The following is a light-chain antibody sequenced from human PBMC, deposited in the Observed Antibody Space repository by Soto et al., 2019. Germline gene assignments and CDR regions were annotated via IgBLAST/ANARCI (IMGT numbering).Light chain of an antibody. J-gene: IGKJ2*01. Sequence: DIVMTQSPDSLAVSLGERATINCKSSQSVLYSSNNRNYLAWYQQKPGQPPKLLIYWASTRESGVPDRFSGSGSGTDFTLTISSLQAEDVAVYYCQQYYSIPLYTFGPPMYTFGQGTKVEIK. CDR1: QSVLYSSNNRNY. V-gene: IGKV4-1*01. CDR3: QQYYSIPLYTFGPPMYT. CDR2: WAS.